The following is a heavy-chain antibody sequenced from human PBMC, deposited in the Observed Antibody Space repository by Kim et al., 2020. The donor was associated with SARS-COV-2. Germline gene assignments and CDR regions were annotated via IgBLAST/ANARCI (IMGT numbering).Heavy chain of an antibody. D-gene: IGHD1-26*01. Sequence: GQKFQGRVTLTTDKSTSTAYMELRSLRSDDTAVYYCARDLRTVGTTDFDYWGQGTLVNVSS. V-gene: IGHV1-18*01. J-gene: IGHJ4*02. CDR3: ARDLRTVGTTDFDY.